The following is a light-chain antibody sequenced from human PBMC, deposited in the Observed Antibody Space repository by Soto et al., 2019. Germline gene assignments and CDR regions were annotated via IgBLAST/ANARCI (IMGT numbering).Light chain of an antibody. V-gene: IGKV2D-29*01. CDR2: EVS. Sequence: DIVMTQTPLSLSVTPGQPASISCTSIQSLLHIHGKTYLYSYLQKPGQPPQLRIYEVSNRFAGGPDRFSGRGSGTDFTLQISRVEAEDVGVYYCMQRAQCPLTFGQGKRLEIK. CDR1: QSLLHIHGKTY. J-gene: IGKJ5*01. CDR3: MQRAQCPLT.